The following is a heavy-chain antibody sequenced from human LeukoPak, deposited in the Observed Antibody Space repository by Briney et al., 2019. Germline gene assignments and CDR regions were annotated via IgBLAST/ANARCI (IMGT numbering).Heavy chain of an antibody. Sequence: WVRQAPGKGLEWIGSIYYSGNTYYNPSFKSRVTISVDTSKNQFSLKLSSVTAADTAVYYCASEAYYYDSSGYYKYWGQGTLVTVSS. CDR3: ASEAYYYDSSGYYKY. CDR2: IYYSGNT. J-gene: IGHJ4*02. V-gene: IGHV4-39*07. D-gene: IGHD3-22*01.